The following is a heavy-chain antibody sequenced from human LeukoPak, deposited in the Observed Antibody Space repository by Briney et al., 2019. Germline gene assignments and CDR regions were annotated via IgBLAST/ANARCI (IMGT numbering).Heavy chain of an antibody. V-gene: IGHV4-59*12. CDR3: ARDHSGGSGGNWFDP. Sequence: SETLSLTCTVSGGSISSYYWSWIRQPPGKGLEWIGYIYYSGSTYYNPSLKSRVTISVDTSKNQFSLKLSSVTAADTAVYYCARDHSGGSGGNWFDPWGQGTLVTVSS. D-gene: IGHD3-10*01. CDR1: GGSISSYY. J-gene: IGHJ5*02. CDR2: IYYSGST.